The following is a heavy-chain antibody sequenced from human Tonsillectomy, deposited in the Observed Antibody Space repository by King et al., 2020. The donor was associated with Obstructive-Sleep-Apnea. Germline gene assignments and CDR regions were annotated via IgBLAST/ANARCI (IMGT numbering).Heavy chain of an antibody. J-gene: IGHJ4*02. CDR1: GFTFSSYS. Sequence: VQLVESGGGLVKPGGSLRLSCAASGFTFSSYSMNWVRQAPGKGLEWVSSISSSSSYIYYADSVKGRFTISRDNAKNSLYLQMNSLRAGDTAVYYCAREWYYYDSSGLFDYWGQGTLVTVSS. CDR2: ISSSSSYI. CDR3: AREWYYYDSSGLFDY. D-gene: IGHD3-22*01. V-gene: IGHV3-21*01.